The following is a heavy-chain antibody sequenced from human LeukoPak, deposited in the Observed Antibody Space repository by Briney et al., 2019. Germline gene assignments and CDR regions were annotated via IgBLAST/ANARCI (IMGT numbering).Heavy chain of an antibody. V-gene: IGHV4-34*01. CDR1: GGSFSGYY. J-gene: IGHJ4*02. CDR2: INHSGST. D-gene: IGHD4-17*01. Sequence: SETLSLTCAVYGGSFSGYYWSWIRQPPGKGLEWIGEINHSGSTNYNPSLKSRVTISVDTSKNQFSLKLSSVTAADTAVYYCARRPDYGRTATFDYWGQGTLVTVSS. CDR3: ARRPDYGRTATFDY.